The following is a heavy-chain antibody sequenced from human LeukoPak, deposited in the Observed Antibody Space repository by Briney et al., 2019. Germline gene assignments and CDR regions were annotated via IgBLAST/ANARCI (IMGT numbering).Heavy chain of an antibody. CDR2: IYYSGST. J-gene: IGHJ4*02. D-gene: IGHD3-10*01. V-gene: IGHV4-39*01. CDR1: GGSISSSSYY. Sequence: SETLSLTCTVSGGSISSSSYYWGWIRQPPGKGLEWIGSIYYSGSTYYNPSLKSRVTISVDTSKNQFSLKLSSVTAADTAVYYCARRAGSGSYSPREFDYWGQGTLVTVSS. CDR3: ARRAGSGSYSPREFDY.